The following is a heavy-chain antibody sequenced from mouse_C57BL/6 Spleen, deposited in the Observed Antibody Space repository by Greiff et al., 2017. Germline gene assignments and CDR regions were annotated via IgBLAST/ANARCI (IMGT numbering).Heavy chain of an antibody. D-gene: IGHD1-1*01. CDR3: ARGRLYYGSSYWYFDV. V-gene: IGHV1-9*01. CDR1: GYTFTGYW. J-gene: IGHJ1*03. CDR2: ILPGSGST. Sequence: VQGVESGAELMKPGASVKLSCKATGYTFTGYWIEWVKQRPGHGLEWIGEILPGSGSTNYNEKFKGKATFTADTSSNTAYMQLSSLTTEDSAIYYCARGRLYYGSSYWYFDVWGTGTTVTVSS.